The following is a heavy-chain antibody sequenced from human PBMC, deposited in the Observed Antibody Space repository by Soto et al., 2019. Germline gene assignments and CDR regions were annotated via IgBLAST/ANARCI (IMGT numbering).Heavy chain of an antibody. D-gene: IGHD3-9*01. J-gene: IGHJ4*02. V-gene: IGHV4-39*01. Sequence: QLQLQESGPGLVKPSETLSLTCSVSDDSINSDKYYWGWIRQPPGKGLEWIGSIYYRGNAYYNPSLQTRVTISLVQSKSQFSLKLNSVTAADSAVYFCARLEGLATHSYYFDFWGPGALVTVSS. CDR3: ARLEGLATHSYYFDF. CDR2: IYYRGNA. CDR1: DDSINSDKYY.